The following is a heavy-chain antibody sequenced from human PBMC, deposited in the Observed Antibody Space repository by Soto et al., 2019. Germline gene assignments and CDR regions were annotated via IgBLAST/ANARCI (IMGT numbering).Heavy chain of an antibody. CDR3: ARVSGSYYYGMDV. Sequence: SETLSLTCAVSGGSISSGGYSWSWIRQPPGKGLEWIGYIYHSGSTYYNPSLKSRVTISVDRSKNQFSLKLNSVTAADTAVYYCARVSGSYYYGMDVWGQGTTVTVSS. J-gene: IGHJ6*02. CDR1: GGSISSGGYS. CDR2: IYHSGST. V-gene: IGHV4-30-2*01.